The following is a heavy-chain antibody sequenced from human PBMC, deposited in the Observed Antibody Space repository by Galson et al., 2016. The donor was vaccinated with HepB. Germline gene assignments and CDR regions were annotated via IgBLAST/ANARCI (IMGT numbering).Heavy chain of an antibody. D-gene: IGHD2-8*02. J-gene: IGHJ4*02. Sequence: SVKVSCKASGYTFTSYYMHWVRQAPGQGPEWMGVINCNGGSTSYAQKFQGRVTMTSDTSTSTVYMELSSLRSEDTAVYYCARGGLLVFHFGSWGQGALVTVSS. CDR2: INCNGGST. CDR1: GYTFTSYY. V-gene: IGHV1-46*01. CDR3: ARGGLLVFHFGS.